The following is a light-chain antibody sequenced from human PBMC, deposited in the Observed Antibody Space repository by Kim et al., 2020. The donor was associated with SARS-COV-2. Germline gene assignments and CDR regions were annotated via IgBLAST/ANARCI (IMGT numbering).Light chain of an antibody. CDR1: RYITRR. J-gene: IGKJ1*01. V-gene: IGKV1-5*03. CDR2: KAS. Sequence: DIQMTQSPSTLSASVGDRVTITCRASRYITRRLAWYQQKPGKAPKVLISKASTLESGVPSTFSGSGSGTDFTLTISSLQPDDFATYYCQQYDTYPWTCGQGTKVDIK. CDR3: QQYDTYPWT.